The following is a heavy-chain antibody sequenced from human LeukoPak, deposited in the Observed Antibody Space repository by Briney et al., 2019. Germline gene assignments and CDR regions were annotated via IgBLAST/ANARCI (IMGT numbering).Heavy chain of an antibody. V-gene: IGHV3-30-3*01. J-gene: IGHJ4*02. CDR2: ISYDGSNK. CDR3: APAPYYYDNSGYY. D-gene: IGHD3-22*01. CDR1: GFTVSNTY. Sequence: GGSVRLSCAASGFTVSNTYMSWVRQAPGEGREGVAVISYDGSNKYYADSVKGRFTISRDNAKNSLYLQMNSLRAEDTAVYYCAPAPYYYDNSGYYWGQGTLVTVSS.